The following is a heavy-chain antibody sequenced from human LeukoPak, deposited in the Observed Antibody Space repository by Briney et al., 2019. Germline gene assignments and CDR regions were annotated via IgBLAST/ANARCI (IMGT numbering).Heavy chain of an antibody. CDR1: GYTFTTYW. D-gene: IGHD2-2*01. J-gene: IGHJ4*02. CDR2: IYPGDSDT. CDR3: ARGLSRVSAMYFDY. Sequence: GESLKISCKGSGYTFTTYWIGWVRQMPGKGLEWMGIIYPGDSDTRYSPSFQGQVSISADKSISTAYLQWSSLKASDTAMYYCARGLSRVSAMYFDYWGQGTLVTVSS. V-gene: IGHV5-51*01.